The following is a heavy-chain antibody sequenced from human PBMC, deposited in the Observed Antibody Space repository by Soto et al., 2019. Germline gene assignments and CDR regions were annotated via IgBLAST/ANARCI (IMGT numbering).Heavy chain of an antibody. Sequence: QVQLVESGGGVVQPGRSLRLSCAASGFTLSSYTIHWVRQAPGKGLEWVALISYDGSTKYYADSVKERFMSSRDNSQNTLYLQMDSLSTEDTAVYYCARSREWLSNALDIWGQGTMVSVSS. CDR2: ISYDGSTK. D-gene: IGHD3-3*01. CDR3: ARSREWLSNALDI. CDR1: GFTLSSYT. V-gene: IGHV3-30-3*01. J-gene: IGHJ3*02.